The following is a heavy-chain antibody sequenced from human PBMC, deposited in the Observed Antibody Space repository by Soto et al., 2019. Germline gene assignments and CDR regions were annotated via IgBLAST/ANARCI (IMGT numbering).Heavy chain of an antibody. CDR2: IYPGDSDN. CDR1: GYIFTSYW. J-gene: IGHJ4*02. Sequence: GESLKISCAGSGYIFTSYWIGWVRQMPGKGLEWMGIIYPGDSDNRYSPSFQGHVTISADNSITTAYLLWSSLKASDTAMYYCARRSSGWYNLDYWGQGTLVTVSS. V-gene: IGHV5-51*01. D-gene: IGHD6-19*01. CDR3: ARRSSGWYNLDY.